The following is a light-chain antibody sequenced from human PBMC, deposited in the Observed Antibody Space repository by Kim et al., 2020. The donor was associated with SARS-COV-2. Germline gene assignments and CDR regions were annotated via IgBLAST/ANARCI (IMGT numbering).Light chain of an antibody. CDR1: SSDVGGYNY. CDR2: DVS. V-gene: IGLV2-14*03. J-gene: IGLJ2*01. Sequence: QSALTQPASVSGSPGQSITISCTGTSSDVGGYNYVSWYQQHPGKAPKLMIYDVSNRPSGVSNRFSGSKSGNTASLTISGLQAEDEADYYCSSYTSSSTGTGVVFGGGTQLTVL. CDR3: SSYTSSSTGTGVV.